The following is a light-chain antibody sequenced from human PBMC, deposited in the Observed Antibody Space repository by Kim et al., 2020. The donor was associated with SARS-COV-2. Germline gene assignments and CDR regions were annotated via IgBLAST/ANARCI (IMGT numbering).Light chain of an antibody. Sequence: DIVMTQSPDSLAVSLGERVTINCKSSQSVLYSSNNKNYVTWYQQKPGQPPNLLIYWASTRASGVPDRFSGSGSGTDFTLTITSLQAEDVAVYYCQQYYSTPRTFGQGTKLEI. CDR3: QQYYSTPRT. CDR2: WAS. J-gene: IGKJ2*01. V-gene: IGKV4-1*01. CDR1: QSVLYSSNNKNY.